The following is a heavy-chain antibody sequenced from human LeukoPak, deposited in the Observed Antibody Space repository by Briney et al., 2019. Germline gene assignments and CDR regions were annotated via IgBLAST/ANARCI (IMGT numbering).Heavy chain of an antibody. J-gene: IGHJ4*02. CDR1: GFTFSNYA. Sequence: GGSLRLSCAASGFTFSNYAMSWVRQAPGKGLEWVSANSTRGGTTYYADSVKGRFTISRDNSKNTLYLQLNSLRADDTAVYYCAKVGEPYGSGSYYVDYWGQGTLVTASS. V-gene: IGHV3-23*01. D-gene: IGHD3-10*01. CDR3: AKVGEPYGSGSYYVDY. CDR2: NSTRGGTT.